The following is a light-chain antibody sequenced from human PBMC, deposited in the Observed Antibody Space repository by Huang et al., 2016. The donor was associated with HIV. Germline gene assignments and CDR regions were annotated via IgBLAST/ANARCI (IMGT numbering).Light chain of an antibody. V-gene: IGKV1-39*01. Sequence: DIQMTQSPSSLSASVGDRVTITCRASQSISSYLNWYQQKPGKAPKLLIYAASSLQSGVPSRVSGGGSGTDFTLTISSLQPEDFATYYCQQSYSTPPWTFGQGTKVEIK. CDR1: QSISSY. CDR2: AAS. J-gene: IGKJ1*01. CDR3: QQSYSTPPWT.